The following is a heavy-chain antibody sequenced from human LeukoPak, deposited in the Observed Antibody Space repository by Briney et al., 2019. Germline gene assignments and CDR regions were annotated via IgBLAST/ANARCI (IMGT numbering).Heavy chain of an antibody. CDR2: IYHSGST. CDR3: ARDRHSLWPY. D-gene: IGHD3-10*01. Sequence: PGGSLRLSCAASGFTFRSFAMSWVRQAPGKGLEWIGEIYHSGSTNYNPSLKSRVTISVDKSKNQFSLKLSSVTAADTAVYYCARDRHSLWPYWGQGTLVTVSS. V-gene: IGHV4-4*02. CDR1: GFTFRSFAM. J-gene: IGHJ4*02.